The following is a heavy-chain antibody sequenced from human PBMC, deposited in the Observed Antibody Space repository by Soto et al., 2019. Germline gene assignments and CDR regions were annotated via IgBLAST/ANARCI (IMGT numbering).Heavy chain of an antibody. CDR1: GYIFTNYD. D-gene: IGHD2-2*01. J-gene: IGHJ4*02. CDR3: ARGIKYGDY. CDR2: INPNSGNT. V-gene: IGHV1-8*01. Sequence: GASVKVSCKASGYIFTNYDINWVRQATGQGLEYLGWINPNSGNTGYVQKFKGRVTMTRNTSINTAYMELNSLRSEDTAVYYCARGIKYGDYWGQGTLVTVSS.